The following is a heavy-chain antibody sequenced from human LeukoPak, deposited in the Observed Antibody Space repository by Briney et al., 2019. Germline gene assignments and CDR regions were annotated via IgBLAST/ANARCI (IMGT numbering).Heavy chain of an antibody. J-gene: IGHJ3*02. CDR2: ISGSGGST. V-gene: IGHV3-23*01. D-gene: IGHD3-22*01. CDR3: AKDLNYYDSSAYYQDAFDI. CDR1: GFTFSSYA. Sequence: GGSLRLSCTASGFTFSSYAMSWVRQAPGKGLEWVSPISGSGGSTYYTNSVKGRFTISRDNSKSTLYLQMNSLRAEDTAVYYCAKDLNYYDSSAYYQDAFDIWGQGTMVTVSS.